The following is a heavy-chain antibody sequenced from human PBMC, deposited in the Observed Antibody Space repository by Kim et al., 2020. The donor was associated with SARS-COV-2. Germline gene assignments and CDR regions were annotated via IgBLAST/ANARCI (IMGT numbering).Heavy chain of an antibody. V-gene: IGHV3-33*01. Sequence: GGSLRLSCAASGFTFSSYGMHWVRQAPGKGLEWVAVIWYDGSNKYYADSVKGRFSISRDNSKNTLYLQMNSLRAEDTAVYYCARATAAGTYYYYYYGMDAWGQGATGTVSS. CDR1: GFTFSSYG. D-gene: IGHD6-13*01. J-gene: IGHJ6*02. CDR3: ARATAAGTYYYYYYGMDA. CDR2: IWYDGSNK.